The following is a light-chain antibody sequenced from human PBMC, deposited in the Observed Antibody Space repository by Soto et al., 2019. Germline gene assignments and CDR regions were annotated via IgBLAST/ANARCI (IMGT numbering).Light chain of an antibody. CDR2: EVT. CDR1: SSDIGTYNY. Sequence: QSALSQPASVSGSPGQSITISCTGTSSDIGTYNYVSWYQQHSGKAPKVMIYEVTNRPSGVSNRFSGSKSGNTASLTISGLQAEDEADYYCSSYTSSSIPVVFGGGTQLTVL. J-gene: IGLJ2*01. V-gene: IGLV2-14*01. CDR3: SSYTSSSIPVV.